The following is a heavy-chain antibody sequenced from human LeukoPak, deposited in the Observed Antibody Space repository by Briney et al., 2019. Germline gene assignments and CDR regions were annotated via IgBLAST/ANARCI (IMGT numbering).Heavy chain of an antibody. CDR2: ISGSGGST. CDR3: EFEYSSSYYFDC. V-gene: IGHV3-23*01. D-gene: IGHD6-6*01. Sequence: GGSLRLSCAASGFTFSSYAMSWVRQAPGKGLEWVSAISGSGGSTYYADSVKGRFTISRDNSKNTLYLQMNSLRAEDTAVYYCEFEYSSSYYFDCWGQGTLVTVSS. J-gene: IGHJ4*02. CDR1: GFTFSSYA.